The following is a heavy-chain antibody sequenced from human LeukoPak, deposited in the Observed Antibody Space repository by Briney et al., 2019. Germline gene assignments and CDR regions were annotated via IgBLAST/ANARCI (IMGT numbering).Heavy chain of an antibody. J-gene: IGHJ4*02. Sequence: PGGSLRLSCAASGFTFSTYAMSWVRQAPGKGLEWVSYISGSGTTIYYADSVKGRFTISRDNAKNSLYLQMNSLRAEDTAVYYCARDFDCGVMGFDYWGQGTLVTVSS. CDR3: ARDFDCGVMGFDY. V-gene: IGHV3-48*03. D-gene: IGHD3-9*01. CDR1: GFTFSTYA. CDR2: ISGSGTTI.